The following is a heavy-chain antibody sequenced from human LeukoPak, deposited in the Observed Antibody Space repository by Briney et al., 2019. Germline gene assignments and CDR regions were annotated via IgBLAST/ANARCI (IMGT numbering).Heavy chain of an antibody. CDR2: INHNGNVN. V-gene: IGHV3-7*03. D-gene: IGHD3-16*01. CDR3: ARGGGLDV. J-gene: IGHJ6*02. Sequence: GSLRLSCAPSGFTFIRYWMNWARAAPGEGLEWVASINHNGNVNYYVDSVKGRFTISRDNAKNSLYLQMSNLRAEDTAVYFCARGGGLDVWGQGATVTVSS. CDR1: GFTFIRYW.